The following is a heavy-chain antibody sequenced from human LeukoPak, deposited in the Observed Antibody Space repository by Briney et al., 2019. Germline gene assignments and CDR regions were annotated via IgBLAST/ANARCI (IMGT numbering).Heavy chain of an antibody. CDR1: GFTFSSYS. CDR2: ISSSSSYI. CDR3: ARGSSGWYGAFDI. D-gene: IGHD6-19*01. V-gene: IGHV3-21*01. J-gene: IGHJ3*02. Sequence: PGGSLRLSCAASGFTFSSYSMNWVRQAPGKGLEWVLSISSSSSYIYYADSVKGRFTISRDNAKNSLYLQMNSLRAEDTAVYYCARGSSGWYGAFDIWGQGTMVTVSS.